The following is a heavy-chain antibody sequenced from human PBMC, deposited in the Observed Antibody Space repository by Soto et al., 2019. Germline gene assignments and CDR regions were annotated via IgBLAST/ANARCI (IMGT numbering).Heavy chain of an antibody. CDR2: ISGQIAKT. J-gene: IGHJ4*02. V-gene: IGHV1-18*04. CDR3: ARGPPSGSFSLTPRY. D-gene: IGHD1-26*01. CDR1: GYSFHNYG. Sequence: QVQLVQSGPEVKKPGASVKVSCKASGYSFHNYGIIWVRQAPGQGLEWMGWISGQIAKTNYAQKFQGKVTMTKDTSTSTAYMELSTLTSDDTAMYYCARGPPSGSFSLTPRYWGQATLVTVSS.